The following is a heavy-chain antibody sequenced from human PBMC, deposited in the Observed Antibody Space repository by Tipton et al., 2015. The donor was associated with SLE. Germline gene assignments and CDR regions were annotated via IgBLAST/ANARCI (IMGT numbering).Heavy chain of an antibody. J-gene: IGHJ3*02. CDR2: ISSSSSTI. Sequence: SLRLSCAASGFTFSSYSMNWVRQAPGKGLEWVSYISSSSSTIYYADSVKGRFTISRDNAKNSLYLQMNSLRAEDTAVYYCARQPRDGSGYYSDAFDIWGQGTMVTVSS. CDR3: ARQPRDGSGYYSDAFDI. CDR1: GFTFSSYS. D-gene: IGHD3-22*01. V-gene: IGHV3-48*01.